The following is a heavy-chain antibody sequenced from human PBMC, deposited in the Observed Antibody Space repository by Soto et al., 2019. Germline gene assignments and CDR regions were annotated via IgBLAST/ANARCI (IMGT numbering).Heavy chain of an antibody. CDR1: GGPIRSYY. CDR2: VSYSGST. V-gene: IGHV4-59*08. CDR3: ARRYHYDSSGYLDY. D-gene: IGHD3-22*01. J-gene: IGHJ4*02. Sequence: SETLSLTCTVSGGPIRSYYWNWIRQPPGEGLEWIGYVSYSGSTNYNPSLKSRVTISGDTSKNQFSLKLNSVTAADTAVYYCARRYHYDSSGYLDYWGQGTLVSVSS.